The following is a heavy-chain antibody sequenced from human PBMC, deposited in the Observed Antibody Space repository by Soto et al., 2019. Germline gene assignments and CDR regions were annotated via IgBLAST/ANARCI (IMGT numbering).Heavy chain of an antibody. Sequence: PSETLSLTCTVSGGSISSYYWSWIRQPPGKGLEWIGYIYYSGSTNYNPSLKSRVTISVDTSKNQFSLKLSSVTAADTAVYYCARFDYYDSSGHSDSAPKWGQGPLVTLSS. J-gene: IGHJ4*02. V-gene: IGHV4-59*01. D-gene: IGHD3-22*01. CDR3: ARFDYYDSSGHSDSAPK. CDR1: GGSISSYY. CDR2: IYYSGST.